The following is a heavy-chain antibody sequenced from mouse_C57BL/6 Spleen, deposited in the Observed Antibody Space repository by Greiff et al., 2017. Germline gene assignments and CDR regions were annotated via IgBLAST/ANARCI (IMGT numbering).Heavy chain of an antibody. Sequence: EVQVVESGPGMVKPSQSLSLTCTVTGYSITSGYDWHWIRHFPGNKLEWMGYISYSGSTNYNPSLKSRISITHDTSKNHFFLKLNSVTTEDTATYYCARGGTRAWFAYWGQGTLVTVSA. V-gene: IGHV3-1*01. CDR1: GYSITSGYD. D-gene: IGHD3-3*01. CDR3: ARGGTRAWFAY. J-gene: IGHJ3*01. CDR2: ISYSGST.